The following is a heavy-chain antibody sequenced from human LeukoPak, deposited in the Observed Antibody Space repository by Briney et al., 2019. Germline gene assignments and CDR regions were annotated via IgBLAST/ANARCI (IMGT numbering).Heavy chain of an antibody. D-gene: IGHD6-19*01. CDR1: GGSISSYY. Sequence: PSETLSLTCTVSGGSISSYYWSWIRQPAGKGLEWIGRIYTSGSTNYNPSLKSRVAMSVDTSKNQFSPKLSSVTAADTAVYYCARASGWYLGNWFDPWGQGTLVTVSS. CDR3: ARASGWYLGNWFDP. V-gene: IGHV4-4*07. J-gene: IGHJ5*02. CDR2: IYTSGST.